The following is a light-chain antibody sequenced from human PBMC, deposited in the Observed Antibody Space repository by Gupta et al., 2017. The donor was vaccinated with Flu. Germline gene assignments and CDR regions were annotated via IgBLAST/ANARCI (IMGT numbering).Light chain of an antibody. V-gene: IGKV3-11*01. Sequence: EVVLTQSPATLSLSPGERAVLSCRASQSVSPSLAWYQQTPGQAPRLLMYDASRRDAGIPARFSGSGYGTDFTLTISTLEHEDFAVYYCQQRSDLPMFTFGQGTKLEI. J-gene: IGKJ2*01. CDR1: QSVSPS. CDR3: QQRSDLPMFT. CDR2: DAS.